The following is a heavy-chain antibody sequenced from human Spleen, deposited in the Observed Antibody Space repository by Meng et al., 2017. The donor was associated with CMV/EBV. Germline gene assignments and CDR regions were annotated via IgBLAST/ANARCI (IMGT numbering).Heavy chain of an antibody. D-gene: IGHD2-2*01. CDR3: ARSRGLSSTPSRPPTYGMDV. CDR2: IILIPGRP. Sequence: SVKVSCKASGDTFTNFGFTWVRQAPGQGLEWMGWIILIPGRPKHAQKFQGRVTITADRSTSTAFIELTSLTSEDTAVYYCARSRGLSSTPSRPPTYGMDVWGQGTTVTVSS. V-gene: IGHV1-69*10. J-gene: IGHJ6*02. CDR1: GDTFTNFG.